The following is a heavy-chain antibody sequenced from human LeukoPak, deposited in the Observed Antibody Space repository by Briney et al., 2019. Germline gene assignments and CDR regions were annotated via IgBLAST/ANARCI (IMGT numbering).Heavy chain of an antibody. Sequence: QPGGSLRLSCAASGFTFSSYEMNWVRQAPGKGLEWVSYISSSGSTIYYADSVKGRFTISRDNAKNSLYLQMNSLRAEDTAVYYRARDLRGSYLARYYYGMDVWGQGTTVTVSS. V-gene: IGHV3-48*03. D-gene: IGHD1-26*01. J-gene: IGHJ6*02. CDR2: ISSSGSTI. CDR1: GFTFSSYE. CDR3: ARDLRGSYLARYYYGMDV.